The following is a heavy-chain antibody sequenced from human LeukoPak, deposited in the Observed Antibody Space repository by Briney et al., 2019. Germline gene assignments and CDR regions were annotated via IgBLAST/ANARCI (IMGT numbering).Heavy chain of an antibody. CDR3: ARGGIVVVPAGFDY. J-gene: IGHJ4*02. CDR1: GGSFSGYY. D-gene: IGHD2-2*01. V-gene: IGHV4-34*01. CDR2: INHSGST. Sequence: PSETLSLTCAVYGGSFSGYYWSWIRQPPGKGLEWIGEINHSGSTNHNPSLKSRVTISVDTSKNQFSLKLSSVTAADTAVYYCARGGIVVVPAGFDYWGQGTLVTVSS.